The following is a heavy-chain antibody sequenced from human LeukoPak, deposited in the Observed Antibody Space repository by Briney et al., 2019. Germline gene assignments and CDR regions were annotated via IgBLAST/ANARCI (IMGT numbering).Heavy chain of an antibody. CDR2: IIPIFGTA. CDR1: GGTFSSYA. D-gene: IGHD6-6*01. J-gene: IGHJ6*03. Sequence: SVKVSCKAPGGTFSSYAISWVRQAPGQGLEWMGGIIPIFGTANYAQKFQGRVTITTDESTSTAYMELSSLRSEDTAVYYCARSSIAARDYYYYYYMDVWGKGTTVTVSS. V-gene: IGHV1-69*05. CDR3: ARSSIAARDYYYYYYMDV.